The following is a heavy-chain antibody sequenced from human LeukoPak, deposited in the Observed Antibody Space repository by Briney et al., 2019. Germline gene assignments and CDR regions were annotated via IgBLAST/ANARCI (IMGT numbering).Heavy chain of an antibody. CDR2: IYYSGST. D-gene: IGHD2-21*02. V-gene: IGHV4-59*12. Sequence: SETLSLTCTVSGGSISSYYWSWIRQPPGKGLEWIGYIYYSGSTNYNPSRKSRVTISVDTSKDQFSLKLSSVTAADTAVYYCARGARVVTAIGYFDYWGQGTLVTVSS. CDR3: ARGARVVTAIGYFDY. J-gene: IGHJ4*02. CDR1: GGSISSYY.